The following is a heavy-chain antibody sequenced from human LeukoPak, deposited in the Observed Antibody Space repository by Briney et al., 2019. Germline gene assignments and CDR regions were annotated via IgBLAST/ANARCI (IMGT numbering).Heavy chain of an antibody. J-gene: IGHJ4*02. CDR3: ARDFEWLRSGYFDY. CDR2: ISYDGSNK. D-gene: IGHD5-12*01. CDR1: GFTFSSYA. V-gene: IGHV3-30-3*01. Sequence: PGRSLRLSCAASGFTFSSYAMHWVRQAPGKGLEWVAVISYDGSNKYYADSVKGRFTISRDNSKNTLCLQMNSLRAEDTAMYYCARDFEWLRSGYFDYWGQGTLVTVSS.